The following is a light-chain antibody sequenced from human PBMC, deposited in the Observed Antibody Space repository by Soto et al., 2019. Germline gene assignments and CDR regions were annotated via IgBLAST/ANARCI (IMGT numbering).Light chain of an antibody. J-gene: IGKJ5*01. V-gene: IGKV1-27*01. CDR2: GAS. CDR1: QGISNF. CDR3: QNYNSAPIT. Sequence: DIQMTQSPSSLSASVGDRVTITCRASQGISNFLAWYQQKPGKVPKLLIYGASTLQSGVPSRFSGSGSGTDVTLTISSLQPEDVGTYYFQNYNSAPITFGQGTRLEIK.